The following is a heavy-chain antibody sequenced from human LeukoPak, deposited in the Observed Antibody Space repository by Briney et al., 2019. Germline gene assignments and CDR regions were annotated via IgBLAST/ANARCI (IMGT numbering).Heavy chain of an antibody. Sequence: SVKVSCKASGGTFISYAISWVRQAPGQGLEWMGGIIPIFGTANYAQKFQGRVTITADESTSTAYMELSSLRSEDTAVYYCARDGVSGSQRHNWSDPWGQGTLVTVSS. D-gene: IGHD3-10*01. CDR3: ARDGVSGSQRHNWSDP. J-gene: IGHJ5*02. CDR1: GGTFISYA. CDR2: IIPIFGTA. V-gene: IGHV1-69*01.